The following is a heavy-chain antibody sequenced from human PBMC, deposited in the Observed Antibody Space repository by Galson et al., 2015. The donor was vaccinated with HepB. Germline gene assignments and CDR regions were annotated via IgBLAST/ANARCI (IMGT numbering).Heavy chain of an antibody. V-gene: IGHV3-7*03. CDR1: GFTFSSYW. CDR2: IKQDGSEK. J-gene: IGHJ2*01. D-gene: IGHD5-12*01. CDR3: ARGISGYGGVVWYFDL. Sequence: SLRLSCAASGFTFSSYWMSWVRQAPGKGLEWVANIKQDGSEKYYVDSVKGRFTISRDNAKNSLYLQMNSLRAEDTAVYYCARGISGYGGVVWYFDLWGRGTLVTVSS.